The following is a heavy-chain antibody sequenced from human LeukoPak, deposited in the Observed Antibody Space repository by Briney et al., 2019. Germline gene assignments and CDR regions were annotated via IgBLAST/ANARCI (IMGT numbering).Heavy chain of an antibody. Sequence: SVEVSCKASGGTFSSYAISWVRQAPGQGLEWMGQIIPIFGTANYAQTFQGRDTITTDESTSTAYMELSSLRSEDTAVYYCARDIFSPRRESCFDHWGQGTLVTVSS. D-gene: IGHD3-3*02. J-gene: IGHJ5*02. CDR3: ARDIFSPRRESCFDH. CDR2: IIPIFGTA. V-gene: IGHV1-69*05. CDR1: GGTFSSYA.